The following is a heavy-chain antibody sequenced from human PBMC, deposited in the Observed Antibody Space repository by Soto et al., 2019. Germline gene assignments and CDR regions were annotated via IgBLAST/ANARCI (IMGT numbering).Heavy chain of an antibody. J-gene: IGHJ6*02. CDR3: AKDYYDFWSGQGGYYYGMDV. CDR2: ISWDGGST. CDR1: GFTFDDYT. V-gene: IGHV3-43*01. Sequence: GGSLRLSCAASGFTFDDYTMHWVRQAPGKGLEWVSLISWDGGSTYYADSVKGRFTISRDNSKNSLYLQMNSLRTEDTALYYCAKDYYDFWSGQGGYYYGMDVWGQGTTVTVSS. D-gene: IGHD3-3*01.